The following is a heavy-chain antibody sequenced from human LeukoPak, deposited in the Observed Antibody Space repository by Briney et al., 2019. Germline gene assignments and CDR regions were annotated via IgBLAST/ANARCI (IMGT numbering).Heavy chain of an antibody. D-gene: IGHD6-13*01. Sequence: GGSLRLSCAASGFTFSSYWMNWVRHAPGKGLEWVAGIKQDGSETLYVDSVRGRFTISRDNAQNSLYLQMNSLRTEDTAVYYCAGGSGWLIHHWGQGTLVAVSS. CDR2: IKQDGSET. V-gene: IGHV3-7*01. CDR1: GFTFSSYW. CDR3: AGGSGWLIHH. J-gene: IGHJ1*01.